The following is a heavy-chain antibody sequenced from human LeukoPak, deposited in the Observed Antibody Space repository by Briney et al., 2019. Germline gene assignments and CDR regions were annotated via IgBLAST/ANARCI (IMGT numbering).Heavy chain of an antibody. V-gene: IGHV4-34*01. CDR2: INHSGST. D-gene: IGHD3-10*01. J-gene: IGHJ5*02. Sequence: PGGSLRLSCVASGFAFSSYWMSWVRQAPGKGLEWIGEINHSGSTNYNPSLKSRVTISVDTSKNQFSLKLSSVTAADTAVYYCARWGSGSHRDGGFGPWGQGTLVTVSS. CDR1: GFAFSSYW. CDR3: ARWGSGSHRDGGFGP.